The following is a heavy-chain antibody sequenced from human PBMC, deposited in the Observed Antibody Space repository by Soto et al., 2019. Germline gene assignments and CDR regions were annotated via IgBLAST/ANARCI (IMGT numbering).Heavy chain of an antibody. V-gene: IGHV3-30-3*01. CDR2: ISYDGSNK. D-gene: IGHD4-4*01. CDR1: GFTFSSYA. J-gene: IGHJ6*02. CDR3: ARDDASGSNYRCMDV. Sequence: QVQLVESGGGVVQPGRSLRLSCAASGFTFSSYAMHWVRQAPGKGLEWVAVISYDGSNKYYADSVKGRFTISRDNSRNTLYLQMNSLRAEDTAVYYCARDDASGSNYRCMDVWGQGTTVTVSS.